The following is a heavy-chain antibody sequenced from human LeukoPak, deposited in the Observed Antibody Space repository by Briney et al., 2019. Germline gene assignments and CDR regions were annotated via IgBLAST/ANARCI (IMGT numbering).Heavy chain of an antibody. D-gene: IGHD4-11*01. J-gene: IGHJ4*02. CDR2: ISTGSNYI. V-gene: IGHV3-21*01. CDR1: GFTFDSYS. Sequence: GGSLRLSCAASGFTFDSYSMNWGRRAPGKGLQWVSSISTGSNYIYYADSVKGRFTISRDNAKNSLYLQMNSLRADDTGVYYCARDRIYTNYYFDSWGLGTLVTVSS. CDR3: ARDRIYTNYYFDS.